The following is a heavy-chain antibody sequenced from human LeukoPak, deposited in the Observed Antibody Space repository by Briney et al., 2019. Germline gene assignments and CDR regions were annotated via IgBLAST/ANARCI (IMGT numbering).Heavy chain of an antibody. CDR1: GYTFTGYY. V-gene: IGHV1-2*02. CDR3: ARDRGSNFSDPFDI. Sequence: GASVKVSCKASGYTFTGYYMHWVRQAPGQGLEWMGWINPNSGGTNYAQKFQGRVTMTRDTSISTAYMELSRLRSDDTAVYYCARDRGSNFSDPFDIWGQGTMVTVPS. D-gene: IGHD1-26*01. J-gene: IGHJ3*02. CDR2: INPNSGGT.